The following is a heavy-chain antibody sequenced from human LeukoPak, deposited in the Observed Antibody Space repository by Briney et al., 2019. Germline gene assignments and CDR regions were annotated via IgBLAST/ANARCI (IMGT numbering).Heavy chain of an antibody. CDR2: ISWDGGST. V-gene: IGHV3-43*01. CDR1: GFTFNDYT. D-gene: IGHD6-13*01. CDR3: AKDIGLYSSSALWGMDV. J-gene: IGHJ6*02. Sequence: GGSLRLSCAASGFTFNDYTMHWVRQAPGKGLEWVSLISWDGGSTYYADSVKGRFTISRDNSENSLCLQMNSLRTEDTALYYCAKDIGLYSSSALWGMDVWGQGTTVTVSS.